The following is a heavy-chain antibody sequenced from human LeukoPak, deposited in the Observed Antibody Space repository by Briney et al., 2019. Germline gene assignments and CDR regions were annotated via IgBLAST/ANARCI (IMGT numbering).Heavy chain of an antibody. CDR3: ARHVATTGWLTWFDP. V-gene: IGHV4-4*09. CDR1: GDSITNYH. D-gene: IGHD6-19*01. Sequence: SETLSLTCTVSGDSITNYHWSWIRQPPGKGLEWIGYIYSSGRTNYDPSLKSRLTISIDTSRNEFSMRLSSVTAADTAVYYCARHVATTGWLTWFDPWGQGTLVTVSS. CDR2: IYSSGRT. J-gene: IGHJ5*02.